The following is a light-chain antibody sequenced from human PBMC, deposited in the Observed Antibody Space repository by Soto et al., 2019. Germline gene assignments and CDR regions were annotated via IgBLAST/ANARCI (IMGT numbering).Light chain of an antibody. J-gene: IGLJ2*01. CDR3: SSYASSGTLV. CDR1: SSDVGGYNY. V-gene: IGLV2-14*01. CDR2: EVS. Sequence: QSALTQPASVSGSPGQSITISCTGTSSDVGGYNYVSWYQQHPDKAPKLMIYEVSNRPSGVSNRFSGSKSGNTASLTISWLQAEDEADYYCSSYASSGTLVFGGGTKLTVL.